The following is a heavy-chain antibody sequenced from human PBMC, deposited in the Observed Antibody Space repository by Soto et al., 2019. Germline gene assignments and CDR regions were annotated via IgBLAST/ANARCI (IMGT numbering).Heavy chain of an antibody. Sequence: EVQLVESGGGLVQPGGSLRLSCAASGFTFTDYWLHWVRQAPGKGLVWVSRIKFDGITTNYAESVTGRFTISRDNAKNTVWLQINSLRAEDTGVYYCARGGRGAYYLDYWGQGTLVSVSA. CDR3: ARGGRGAYYLDY. J-gene: IGHJ4*02. CDR1: GFTFTDYW. D-gene: IGHD3-10*01. V-gene: IGHV3-74*01. CDR2: IKFDGITT.